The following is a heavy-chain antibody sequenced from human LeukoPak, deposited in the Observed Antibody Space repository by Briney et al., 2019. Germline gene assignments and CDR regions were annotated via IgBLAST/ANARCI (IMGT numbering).Heavy chain of an antibody. CDR3: ARFDYDSSGIDY. J-gene: IGHJ4*02. CDR1: GFTVSSNY. D-gene: IGHD3-22*01. Sequence: GGSLRLSCAASGFTVSSNYMSWVRQAPGKGLEWVSVIYSGGSTYYADSVKGRFTISRDNSKNTLYLQMNSLRAEDTAVYYRARFDYDSSGIDYWGQGTLVTVSS. CDR2: IYSGGST. V-gene: IGHV3-53*01.